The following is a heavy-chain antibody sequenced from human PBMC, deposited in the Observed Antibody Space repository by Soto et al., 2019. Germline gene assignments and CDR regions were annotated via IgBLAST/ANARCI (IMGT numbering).Heavy chain of an antibody. V-gene: IGHV3-23*01. CDR3: AKDRRISGYDMIDY. CDR2: ISGSGGST. J-gene: IGHJ4*02. CDR1: GFTFSSYA. D-gene: IGHD5-12*01. Sequence: EVQLLESGGGLVQPGGSLRLSCAASGFTFSSYAMSWVRQAPGKGLEWVSAISGSGGSTYYADSVEGRFTISRDNSKNTLYLQMNRLRAEDTSVYYCAKDRRISGYDMIDYWGQGTLVTVSP.